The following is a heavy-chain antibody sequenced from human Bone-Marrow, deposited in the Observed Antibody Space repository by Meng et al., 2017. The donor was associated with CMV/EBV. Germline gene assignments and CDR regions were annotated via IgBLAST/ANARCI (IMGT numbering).Heavy chain of an antibody. J-gene: IGHJ4*02. V-gene: IGHV3-20*04. CDR3: VKERLTRSHSSFDS. Sequence: GGSLRLSCAASGFTFDDYGMSWVRQAPGKGLEWVSGINWNGGSTGYADSVKGRFTISRDNAKNSLYLQMNSLTAEDTAVYYCVKERLTRSHSSFDSWGQGTRVTGSS. CDR1: GFTFDDYG. D-gene: IGHD2-15*01. CDR2: INWNGGST.